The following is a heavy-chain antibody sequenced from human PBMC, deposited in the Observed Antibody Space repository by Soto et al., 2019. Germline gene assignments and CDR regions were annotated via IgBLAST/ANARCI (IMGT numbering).Heavy chain of an antibody. CDR2: INVDGSST. V-gene: IGHV3-74*01. Sequence: WGSLRRSGAASGFPFSNFWMHFVRKAPGQGPVWVSRINVDGSSTSHADSVKGRFTFSRDNAENTLYLQMCGLRAEDTAVYYCARAQILQDDAFDAWCRGTVV. CDR1: GFPFSNFW. CDR3: ARAQILQDDAFDA. J-gene: IGHJ3*01.